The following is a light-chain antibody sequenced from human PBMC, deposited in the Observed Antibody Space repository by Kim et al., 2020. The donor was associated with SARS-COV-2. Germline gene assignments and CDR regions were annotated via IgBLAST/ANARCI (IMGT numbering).Light chain of an antibody. V-gene: IGLV3-21*04. J-gene: IGLJ2*01. CDR2: YNT. CDR1: DIGEQS. CDR3: QVWDSSSDHRV. Sequence: SYELTQPPSLSVAPGKTAMITCGGDDIGEQSVQWYQQRPGQAPVVVMSYNTDRPSGIPERFSGSNSGNTATLTISRVEVGDEADYYCQVWDSSSDHRVFGGGTQLTVL.